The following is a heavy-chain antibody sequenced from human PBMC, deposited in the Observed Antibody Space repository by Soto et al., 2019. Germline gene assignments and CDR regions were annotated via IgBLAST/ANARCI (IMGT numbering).Heavy chain of an antibody. Sequence: QVQLVQSGAEVRKPGSSVKVSCKAPGGTFSTYIISWVRQAPGQGLEWMGRIIPIPDITNYAQKFQGRVTGHADRFTRKAYMELTSLKSEDTAVYYCARDRITTRGDAFDLWGQGTMVTVSS. J-gene: IGHJ3*01. V-gene: IGHV1-69*08. CDR3: ARDRITTRGDAFDL. CDR2: IIPIPDIT. D-gene: IGHD3-3*01. CDR1: GGTFSTYI.